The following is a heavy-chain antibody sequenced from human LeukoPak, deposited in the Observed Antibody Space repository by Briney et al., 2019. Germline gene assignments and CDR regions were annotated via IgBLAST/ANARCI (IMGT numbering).Heavy chain of an antibody. CDR2: ISGSGGST. D-gene: IGHD6-13*01. V-gene: IGHV3-23*01. Sequence: GSLRLSCAASGFTFSSYAMSWVRHAPAKGLEWASAISGSGGSTYYADSVKGRFTISRDNAKNSLYLQMNSLRAEDTAVYYCAKEALRVAAAGTSADYWGQGTLVTVSS. CDR1: GFTFSSYA. J-gene: IGHJ4*02. CDR3: AKEALRVAAAGTSADY.